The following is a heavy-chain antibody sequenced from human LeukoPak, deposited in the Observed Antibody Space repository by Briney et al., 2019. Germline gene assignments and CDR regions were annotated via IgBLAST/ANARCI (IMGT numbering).Heavy chain of an antibody. D-gene: IGHD2-15*01. CDR3: AKALRYYCSGGSCYFDY. CDR2: ISYDGSNK. Sequence: GGSLRLSCAASGFTFSSYGMHWVRQAPGKGLEWVAVISYDGSNKYYADSVKGRFTISRDNSKNTLYLQMNSLRAEDTAVYYCAKALRYYCSGGSCYFDYWGQGTLVTVSS. V-gene: IGHV3-30*18. J-gene: IGHJ4*02. CDR1: GFTFSSYG.